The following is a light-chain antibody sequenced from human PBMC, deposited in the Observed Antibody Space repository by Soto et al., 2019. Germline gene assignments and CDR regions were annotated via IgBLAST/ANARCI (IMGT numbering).Light chain of an antibody. CDR2: DVS. CDR1: SSDVGSFDS. V-gene: IGLV2-14*01. Sequence: QSVLTQPASVSGSPGQPITISCTGTSSDVGSFDSVAWYQHNPGKAPKLMIYDVSNRPSGVSSRFSGSKSGNTASLSISGLQTEDEANYYCSSSTTSSTLVFGTGTKVTAL. CDR3: SSSTTSSTLV. J-gene: IGLJ1*01.